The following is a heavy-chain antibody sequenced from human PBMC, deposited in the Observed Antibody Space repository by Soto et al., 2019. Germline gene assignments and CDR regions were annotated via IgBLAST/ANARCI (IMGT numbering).Heavy chain of an antibody. Sequence: PSETLSLTCAVSGGPISSGGYSWSWIRQPPGKGLEWIGYIYHSGSTYYNPSLKSRVTISVDRSKNQFSLKLSSVTAADTAVYYCARVPGPWGQGTLVTAPQ. J-gene: IGHJ5*02. CDR1: GGPISSGGYS. V-gene: IGHV4-30-2*01. CDR2: IYHSGST. CDR3: ARVPGP.